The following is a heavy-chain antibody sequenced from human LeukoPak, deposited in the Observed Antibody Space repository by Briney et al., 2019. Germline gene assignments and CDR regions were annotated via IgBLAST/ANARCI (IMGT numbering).Heavy chain of an antibody. CDR3: ARSIAAAGRRGMDV. Sequence: GGSLRLSCAASGFTFSSYAMSWVRQAPGKGLEWVSAISGSGGSTCYADSVKGRFTISRDNSKNTLYLQMNSLRAEDTAVYYCARSIAAAGRRGMDVWGQGTTVTVSS. J-gene: IGHJ6*02. V-gene: IGHV3-23*01. CDR2: ISGSGGST. CDR1: GFTFSSYA. D-gene: IGHD6-13*01.